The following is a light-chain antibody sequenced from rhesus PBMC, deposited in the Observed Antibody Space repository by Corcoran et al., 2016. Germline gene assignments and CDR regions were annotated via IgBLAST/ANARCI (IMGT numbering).Light chain of an antibody. CDR1: QGISTY. V-gene: IGKV1-43*02. CDR3: QQYSSSLT. J-gene: IGKJ4*01. Sequence: DIQMTQSPSSLSASVGDRVTITCRASQGISTYLNWYQQKPGKAPKRPIYGESSLESGVPSSFSGSGSGKDFSLTISSLQPEDFATYYCQQYSSSLTFGGGTKVEIK. CDR2: GES.